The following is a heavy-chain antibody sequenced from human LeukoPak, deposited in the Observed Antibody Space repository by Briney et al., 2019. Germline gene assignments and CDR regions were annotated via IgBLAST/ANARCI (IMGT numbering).Heavy chain of an antibody. CDR1: GFTFSSYA. CDR3: AKGLENYYDSSGYYN. CDR2: ISGSGGST. D-gene: IGHD3-22*01. V-gene: IGHV3-23*01. Sequence: GGSLRLSCAASGFTFSSYAMSWVRQAPGKGPEWVSAISGSGGSTYYADSVKGRFTISRDNSKNTLYLQMNSLRAEDTAVYYCAKGLENYYDSSGYYNWGQGTLVTVSS. J-gene: IGHJ4*02.